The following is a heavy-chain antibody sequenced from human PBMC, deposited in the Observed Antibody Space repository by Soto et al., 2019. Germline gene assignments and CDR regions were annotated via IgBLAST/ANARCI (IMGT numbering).Heavy chain of an antibody. CDR3: ARGGMSNYDILTGYYQENWFDP. V-gene: IGHV1-8*01. D-gene: IGHD3-9*01. CDR1: GYTFTSYD. J-gene: IGHJ5*02. Sequence: ASVKVSCKASGYTFTSYDINWVRQATGQGLEWMGWMNPNSGNTGYAQKFQGRVTMTRKTPISTAYMELSSLRSEDTAVYYCARGGMSNYDILTGYYQENWFDPWGQGTLVTVSS. CDR2: MNPNSGNT.